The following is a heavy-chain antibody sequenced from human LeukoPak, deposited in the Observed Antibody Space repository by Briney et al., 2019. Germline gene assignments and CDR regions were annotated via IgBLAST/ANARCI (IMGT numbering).Heavy chain of an antibody. J-gene: IGHJ4*02. V-gene: IGHV3-30*01. D-gene: IGHD3-10*01. CDR1: GFTFSSYA. CDR3: ARDLPTGSITMVRGVRALDY. Sequence: GGSLRLSCAASGFTFSSYAMHWVRQAPGKGLEWVAVISYDGSNKYYADSVKGRFTISRDNSKNTLYLQMNSLRAEDTAVYYCARDLPTGSITMVRGVRALDYWGQETLVTVSS. CDR2: ISYDGSNK.